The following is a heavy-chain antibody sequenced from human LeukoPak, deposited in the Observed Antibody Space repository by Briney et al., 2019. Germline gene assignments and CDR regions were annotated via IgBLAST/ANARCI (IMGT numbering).Heavy chain of an antibody. Sequence: PGGSLRLSCAASGFTFSSYPMSWVRHPPGKRLEWVSAISGSGGSTYYADSVKGRFTISRDISKNTLYLQMNSLRAEDTAVYYCAKAPPSSYYYYYGMDVWGQGTTVTVSS. CDR3: AKAPPSSYYYYYGMDV. CDR1: GFTFSSYP. J-gene: IGHJ6*02. CDR2: ISGSGGST. V-gene: IGHV3-23*01. D-gene: IGHD6-13*01.